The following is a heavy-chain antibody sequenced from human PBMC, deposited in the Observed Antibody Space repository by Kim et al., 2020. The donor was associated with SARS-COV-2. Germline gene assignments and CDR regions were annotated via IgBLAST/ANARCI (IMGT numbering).Heavy chain of an antibody. CDR2: IYYSGST. J-gene: IGHJ6*02. D-gene: IGHD3-3*01. V-gene: IGHV4-39*01. CDR3: ARVSANYDFWSGYDNYYYYGMDV. CDR1: GGSISSSSYY. Sequence: SETLSLTCTVSGGSISSSSYYWGWIRQPPGKGLEWIGSIYYSGSTYYNPSLKSRVTISVDTSKNQFSLKLSSVTAADTAVYYCARVSANYDFWSGYDNYYYYGMDVWGQGTTVTVSS.